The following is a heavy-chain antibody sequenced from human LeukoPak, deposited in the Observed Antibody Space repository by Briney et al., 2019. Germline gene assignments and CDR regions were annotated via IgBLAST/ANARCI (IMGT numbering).Heavy chain of an antibody. J-gene: IGHJ3*02. CDR2: INPNSGGT. CDR1: GYTFTGYY. CDR3: ARERIAAAGSHAFDI. D-gene: IGHD6-13*01. Sequence: ASVKVSCKASGYTFTGYYMHWVRQAPGQGLEWMGWINPNSGGTNYAQKFQGRVTMTRDTSISTAYMELSRLRSDDTAVYYCARERIAAAGSHAFDIWGQGTMVTVSS. V-gene: IGHV1-2*02.